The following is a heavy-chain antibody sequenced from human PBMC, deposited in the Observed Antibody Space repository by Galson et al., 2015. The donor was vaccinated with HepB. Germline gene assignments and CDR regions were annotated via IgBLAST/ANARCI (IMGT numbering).Heavy chain of an antibody. V-gene: IGHV3-30-3*01. Sequence: SLRLSCAASGFTFSSYAMHWVRQAPGKGLEWVAVISYDGSNKYYADSVKGRFTISRDNSKNTLYLQMNSLRAEDTAVYYCAREGVFRDPLDYWGQGTLVTVSS. D-gene: IGHD2-21*01. CDR3: AREGVFRDPLDY. CDR1: GFTFSSYA. J-gene: IGHJ4*02. CDR2: ISYDGSNK.